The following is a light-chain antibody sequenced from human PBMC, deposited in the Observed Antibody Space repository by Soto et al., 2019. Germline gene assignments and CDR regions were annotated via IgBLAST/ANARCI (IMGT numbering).Light chain of an antibody. CDR1: SSDVGGYNY. Sequence: QSALTQPPSASGSPGQSVTISCTGTSSDVGGYNYVSWYQQYPGKAPKLMIYEVSKRPSGVPDRFSGSKSGKSASLTVSGLHPEDEAYYYCTLDAGSNIWVFGGGTKLTVL. V-gene: IGLV2-8*01. CDR3: TLDAGSNIWV. CDR2: EVS. J-gene: IGLJ3*02.